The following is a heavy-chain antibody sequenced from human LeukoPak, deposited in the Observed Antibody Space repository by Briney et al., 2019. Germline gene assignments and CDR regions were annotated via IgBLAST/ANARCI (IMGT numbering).Heavy chain of an antibody. Sequence: RGESLKISCKGSGYSFTNYWIAWVRQMPGKGLEWMGTINPGDSDTKYSPSFRGQVTISADKSTTTAYLQWNSLKASDTAMYYCARSRVSMHFGDYWGQGSLVTVSS. CDR3: ARSRVSMHFGDY. V-gene: IGHV5-51*01. D-gene: IGHD2-21*01. CDR1: GYSFTNYW. J-gene: IGHJ4*02. CDR2: INPGDSDT.